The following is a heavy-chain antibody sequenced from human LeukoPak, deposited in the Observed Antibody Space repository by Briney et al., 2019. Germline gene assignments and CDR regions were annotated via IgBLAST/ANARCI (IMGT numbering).Heavy chain of an antibody. CDR1: GFKFDDYG. CDR2: INWNGDSR. Sequence: GGSLRLSCTASGFKFDDYGMTWVRQAPGKGLEWVSDINWNGDSRGYAHSVRGRFTTYRDNSKNSLYLQMNSLRDEDTAVYYCARDKVVGATFFDYWGQGTLVTVSS. CDR3: ARDKVVGATFFDY. J-gene: IGHJ4*02. D-gene: IGHD1-26*01. V-gene: IGHV3-20*04.